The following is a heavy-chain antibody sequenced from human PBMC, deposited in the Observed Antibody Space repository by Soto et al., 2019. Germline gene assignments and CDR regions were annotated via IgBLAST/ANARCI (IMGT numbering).Heavy chain of an antibody. J-gene: IGHJ4*02. CDR2: ISSSSSYI. D-gene: IGHD2-2*01. Sequence: EVQLVESGGGLVKPGGSLRLSCAASGFTFSSYSMNWVRQAPGKGLEWVSSISSSSSYIYYADSVKGRFTISRDNAKNSLYLQMNSLRAEDTAVYYCARDGGAIVVVQAAEYFFDYWGQGTLVTVSS. V-gene: IGHV3-21*01. CDR1: GFTFSSYS. CDR3: ARDGGAIVVVQAAEYFFDY.